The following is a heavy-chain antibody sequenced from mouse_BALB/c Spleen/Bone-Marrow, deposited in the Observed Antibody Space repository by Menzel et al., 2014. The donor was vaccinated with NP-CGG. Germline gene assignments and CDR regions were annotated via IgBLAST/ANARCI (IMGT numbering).Heavy chain of an antibody. CDR2: INPYNGAT. V-gene: IGHV1-31*01. CDR3: ARKGNYGWFAY. Sequence: VQLKESGPELVKPGASVKISCKASGYSFTAYYIHWVKQSHVKSLEWIGRINPYNGATSYNQNFKDKASLTVDKSSSTAYMELHSPTSEDSAVYYCARKGNYGWFAYWGQGTLVTVSA. J-gene: IGHJ3*01. CDR1: GYSFTAYY. D-gene: IGHD2-1*01.